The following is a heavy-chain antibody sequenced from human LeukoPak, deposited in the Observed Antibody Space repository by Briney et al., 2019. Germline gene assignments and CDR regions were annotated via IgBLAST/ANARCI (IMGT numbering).Heavy chain of an antibody. CDR2: MNPNSGNT. CDR1: GYTFTSYD. V-gene: IGHV1-8*03. CDR3: ARGLGASWPFDY. J-gene: IGHJ4*02. D-gene: IGHD6-13*01. Sequence: ASVKVSRKASGYTFTSYDINWVRQATGQGLEWMGWMNPNSGNTGYAQKFQGRVTITRNTSISTAYMELSSLRSEDTAVYYCARGLGASWPFDYWGQGTLVTVSS.